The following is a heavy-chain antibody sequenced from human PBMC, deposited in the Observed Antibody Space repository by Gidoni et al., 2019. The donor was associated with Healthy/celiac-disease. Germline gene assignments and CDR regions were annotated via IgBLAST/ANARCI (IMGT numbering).Heavy chain of an antibody. D-gene: IGHD5-12*01. J-gene: IGHJ4*02. CDR2: ISSSGSTI. CDR3: ARVSEETGFRATIDY. V-gene: IGHV3-48*03. Sequence: EVQLVESGGGLVQPGGSLRLSCAASGFTLSSYEMNWVRQAPGKGLEWVSYISSSGSTIYYADSVKGRFTISRDNSKNSLYLQMNSLRAEDTAVYYCARVSEETGFRATIDYWGQGTLVTVSS. CDR1: GFTLSSYE.